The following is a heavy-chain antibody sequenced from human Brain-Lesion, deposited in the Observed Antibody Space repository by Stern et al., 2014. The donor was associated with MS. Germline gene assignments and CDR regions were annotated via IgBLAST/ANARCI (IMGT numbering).Heavy chain of an antibody. CDR1: GGSLSDSSYY. Sequence: QVQLQESGPGLVKPSQTLSLTCTVSGGSLSDSSYYWGWIRQSPGKGLEWIGSVYFSGSTHYNPSLKSRGTISVDTAKNQFSLKVNSMTAADTAMYYCATRTTMATRSYWYFDLWGRGTLVTVSS. D-gene: IGHD4-23*01. CDR3: ATRTTMATRSYWYFDL. CDR2: VYFSGST. V-gene: IGHV4-39*01. J-gene: IGHJ2*01.